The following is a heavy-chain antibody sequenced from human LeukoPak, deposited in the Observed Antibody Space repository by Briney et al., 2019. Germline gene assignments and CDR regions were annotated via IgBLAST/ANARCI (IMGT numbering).Heavy chain of an antibody. CDR3: ARDQKDYYDSSGLSIGGY. D-gene: IGHD3-22*01. Sequence: ASVKVSCLASGYTFTSYYMHWVRQAPGQGLEWMGIINPSGGSTSYAQKFQGRVTMTRDTSTSTVYMELSSLRSEDTAVYYCARDQKDYYDSSGLSIGGYWGQGTLVTVSS. V-gene: IGHV1-46*01. CDR2: INPSGGST. J-gene: IGHJ4*02. CDR1: GYTFTSYY.